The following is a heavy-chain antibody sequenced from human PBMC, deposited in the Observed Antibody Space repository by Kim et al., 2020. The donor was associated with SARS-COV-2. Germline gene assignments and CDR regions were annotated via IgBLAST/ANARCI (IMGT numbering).Heavy chain of an antibody. CDR3: ARALLWFGEDQPFDY. V-gene: IGHV3-48*03. Sequence: GGSLRLSCAASGFTFSSYEMNWVRQAPGKGLEWVSYISSSGSTIYYADSVKGRFTISRDNAKNSLYLQMNSLRAEDTAVYYCARALLWFGEDQPFDYWGQGTLVTVSS. J-gene: IGHJ4*02. D-gene: IGHD3-10*01. CDR2: ISSSGSTI. CDR1: GFTFSSYE.